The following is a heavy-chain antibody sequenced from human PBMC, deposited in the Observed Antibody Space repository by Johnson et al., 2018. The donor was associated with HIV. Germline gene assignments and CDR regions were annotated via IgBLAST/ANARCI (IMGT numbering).Heavy chain of an antibody. J-gene: IGHJ3*02. CDR1: GFTFSNFA. D-gene: IGHD6-19*01. Sequence: QVQLVESGGGVVQPGRSLRLSCAASGFTFSNFAMHWVRQAPGKGLEWVAAIWYDGSNKYYADSVKGRFTISRDNAKNSQYLQMNSLRAEDTAVYYCARDGGSGWLLERDAFDIWGQGTMVTVSS. CDR2: IWYDGSNK. V-gene: IGHV3-33*01. CDR3: ARDGGSGWLLERDAFDI.